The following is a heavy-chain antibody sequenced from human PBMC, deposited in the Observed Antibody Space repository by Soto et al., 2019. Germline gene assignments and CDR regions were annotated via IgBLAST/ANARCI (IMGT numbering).Heavy chain of an antibody. V-gene: IGHV3-15*01. D-gene: IGHD6-25*01. CDR3: TRTSNIRERANKQTVDY. CDR2: IKSKTDGGTT. CDR1: GFTFSNAW. J-gene: IGHJ4*02. Sequence: GGSLRLSCAASGFTFSNAWMSWVRQAPGKGLEWVGRIKSKTDGGTTDYAAPVKGRFTISRDDSKNTLYLQMNSLKTEDTAVYYCTRTSNIRERANKQTVDYWGQGTLVTVSS.